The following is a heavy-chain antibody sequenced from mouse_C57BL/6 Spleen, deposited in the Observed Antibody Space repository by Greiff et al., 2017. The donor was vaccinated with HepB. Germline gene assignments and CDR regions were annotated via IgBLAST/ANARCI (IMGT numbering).Heavy chain of an antibody. V-gene: IGHV3-6*01. CDR3: ARGRDYYYGSSFFDY. D-gene: IGHD1-1*01. CDR1: GYSITSGYY. CDR2: ISYDGSN. J-gene: IGHJ2*01. Sequence: EVKLQESGPGLVKPSQSLSLTCSVTGYSITSGYYWNWIRQFPGNKREWMGYISYDGSNNYNPSLKTPITITRDTSKNQFFLKLNSVTTEDTATYYCARGRDYYYGSSFFDYWGQGTTLTVSS.